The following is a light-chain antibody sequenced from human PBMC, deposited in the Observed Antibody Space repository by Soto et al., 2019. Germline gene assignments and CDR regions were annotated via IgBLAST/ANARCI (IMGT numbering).Light chain of an antibody. V-gene: IGLV2-14*01. Sequence: QSVLTQPASVSGSPGQSITISCTGTSSDVGGYDYVSWYQLHPGKAPKLMVFEVTNRPSGVSNRFSGSKSGNTASLTISGLQAEDEADYFCSSYSISTAYVFGNGTKVTVL. CDR3: SSYSISTAYV. CDR1: SSDVGGYDY. CDR2: EVT. J-gene: IGLJ1*01.